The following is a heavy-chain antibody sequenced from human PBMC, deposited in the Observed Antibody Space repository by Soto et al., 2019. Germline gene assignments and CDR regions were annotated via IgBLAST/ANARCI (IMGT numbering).Heavy chain of an antibody. CDR1: GASISNSAYY. V-gene: IGHV4-39*01. CDR3: VTLDFSSTYYDH. Sequence: PSETLSLTCTVSGASISNSAYYWGWIRQPPGKGLEWIGTISYRGSTFYKPSLKSQVTISVDTIKNQFSLKLDSVTVADTAVYYCVTLDFSSTYYDHWGQGTLVTVSS. J-gene: IGHJ4*02. D-gene: IGHD6-13*01. CDR2: ISYRGST.